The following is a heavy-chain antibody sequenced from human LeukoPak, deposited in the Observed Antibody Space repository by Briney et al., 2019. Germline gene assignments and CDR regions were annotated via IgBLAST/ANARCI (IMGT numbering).Heavy chain of an antibody. CDR2: ISGSGGST. D-gene: IGHD5-12*01. CDR1: GFTFSSYA. J-gene: IGHJ4*02. Sequence: PGGSLRVSCVVSGFTFSSYAMSWVRQAPGKGLEWVSTISGSGGSTFYADSVKGRFTISRDNSKNTLYLQMNNLRAEDTAVYYCAKSGYVYYWGQGTLVTVSS. V-gene: IGHV3-23*01. CDR3: AKSGYVYY.